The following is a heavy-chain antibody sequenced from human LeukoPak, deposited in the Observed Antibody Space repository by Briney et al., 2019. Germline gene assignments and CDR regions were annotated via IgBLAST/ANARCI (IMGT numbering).Heavy chain of an antibody. Sequence: GGSLRLSCAASGFTFSSYWMSWVRQAPGKGLEWVANIKQDGSEKYCVDSVKGRFTISRDNAKNSLYLQMNSLRAEDTAVYYCARDQSSSWYYYYYYGMDVWGQGTTVTISS. V-gene: IGHV3-7*01. J-gene: IGHJ6*02. CDR2: IKQDGSEK. CDR3: ARDQSSSWYYYYYYGMDV. CDR1: GFTFSSYW. D-gene: IGHD6-13*01.